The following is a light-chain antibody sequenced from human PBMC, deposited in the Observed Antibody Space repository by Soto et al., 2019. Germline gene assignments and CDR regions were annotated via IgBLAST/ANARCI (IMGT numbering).Light chain of an antibody. V-gene: IGKV1-9*01. CDR3: PHLNTCPLS. Sequence: DLQLTQSPSFLSASVGDRVTITCRASQDISSYLAWYQQKPGKAPKLLSYAASTLQSGVPSRFSGSGSVTEFTLTISSLQPEDFATYNCPHLNTCPLSFGGGTKGEIK. J-gene: IGKJ4*01. CDR1: QDISSY. CDR2: AAS.